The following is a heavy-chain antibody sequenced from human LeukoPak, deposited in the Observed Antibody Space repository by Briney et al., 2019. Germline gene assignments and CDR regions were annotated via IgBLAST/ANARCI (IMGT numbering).Heavy chain of an antibody. J-gene: IGHJ6*02. CDR2: IRNRAMRETV. Sequence: GGSLRLSCTSSGFTFSDYALSWVRQAPGKGLEWVSLIRNRAMRETVEYDASVKGRFSISRDASKSIVYLQMNSLQTEDTAVYYCTRGGIVAAIGYGMDVWGQGTTVTVSS. CDR1: GFTFSDYA. V-gene: IGHV3-49*04. D-gene: IGHD5-12*01. CDR3: TRGGIVAAIGYGMDV.